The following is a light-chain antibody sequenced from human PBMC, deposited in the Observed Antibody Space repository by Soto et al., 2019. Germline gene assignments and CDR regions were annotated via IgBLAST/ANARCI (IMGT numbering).Light chain of an antibody. V-gene: IGKV1-39*01. CDR3: QQSYSTTWT. Sequence: VQMTQSPSSLSASVGYRVTITCRASQGISTYLNWYQQRPGKAPKLLIYAASSLQSGVPSRFSGSGYETHFTLTISSLQTEDFATYSCQQSYSTTWTFGQGTKVDIK. CDR1: QGISTY. J-gene: IGKJ1*01. CDR2: AAS.